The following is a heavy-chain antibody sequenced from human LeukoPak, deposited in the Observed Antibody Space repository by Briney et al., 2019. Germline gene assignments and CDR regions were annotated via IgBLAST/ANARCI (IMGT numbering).Heavy chain of an antibody. CDR3: ATLGQARGYSYGPVDY. J-gene: IGHJ4*02. Sequence: SETLSLTCTVSGGSISSYYWSWIRQPPGKGLAWIGYIYYSGSTNYNPSLKSRVTISVLTSKNQFSLKLSSVTAADTAVYYCATLGQARGYSYGPVDYWGQGSLVTVSS. D-gene: IGHD5-18*01. CDR1: GGSISSYY. CDR2: IYYSGST. V-gene: IGHV4-59*08.